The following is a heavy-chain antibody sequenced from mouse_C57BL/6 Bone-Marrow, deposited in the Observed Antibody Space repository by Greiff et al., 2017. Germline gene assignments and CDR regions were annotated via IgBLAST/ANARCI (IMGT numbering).Heavy chain of an antibody. J-gene: IGHJ4*01. V-gene: IGHV5-4*01. Sequence: EVKLMESGGGLVKPGGSLKLSCAASGFTFSSYAMSWVRQTPEKRLEWVATISDGGSYTYYPDNVKGRFTISRDNAKNNLYLQMSHLKSEDTAMYYCARDRGYDGAMDYWGQGTSVTVSS. CDR2: ISDGGSYT. CDR1: GFTFSSYA. D-gene: IGHD2-3*01. CDR3: ARDRGYDGAMDY.